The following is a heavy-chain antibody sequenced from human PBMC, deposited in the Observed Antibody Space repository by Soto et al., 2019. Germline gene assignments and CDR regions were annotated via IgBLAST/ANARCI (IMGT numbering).Heavy chain of an antibody. CDR2: IGGGAIT. J-gene: IGHJ4*02. CDR1: GFTFSSYA. CDR3: AKSAEAGTWPLGH. V-gene: IGHV3-23*01. D-gene: IGHD6-13*01. Sequence: VGSLRLSCAASGFTFSSYAMTWVRQAPGKGLEWVSGIGGGAITYYADSVKGRFTISRDTSMDTLFLQMNSLRVEDTAVYYCAKSAEAGTWPLGHWGQGTLVTVSS.